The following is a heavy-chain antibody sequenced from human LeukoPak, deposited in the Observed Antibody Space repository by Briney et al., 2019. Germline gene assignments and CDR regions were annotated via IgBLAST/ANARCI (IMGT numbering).Heavy chain of an antibody. D-gene: IGHD5-12*01. CDR2: IYYSGGT. CDR3: ARGGYTGYDSPYVFDY. CDR1: GGSISSYY. V-gene: IGHV4-59*01. Sequence: PSETLSLSCTVSGGSISSYYWSWIRQPPGKGLEWIGNIYYSGGTNYNPSLTSRLTISVDKSKNQFSLKLSSVTAADTAVYYCARGGYTGYDSPYVFDYWGQGTLVTVSS. J-gene: IGHJ4*02.